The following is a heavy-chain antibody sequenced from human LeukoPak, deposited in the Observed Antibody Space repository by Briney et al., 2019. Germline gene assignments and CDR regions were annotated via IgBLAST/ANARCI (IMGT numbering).Heavy chain of an antibody. D-gene: IGHD1-1*01. V-gene: IGHV1-69*01. Sequence: VKVSCKASGGTFSSYAISWVRQAPGQGLEWMGGIIPIFGTANYAQKFQGRVTITADESTSTAYMELSSLRSEDTAVYYCARVLSNWNYHDYWGQGTLVTVSS. CDR2: IIPIFGTA. J-gene: IGHJ4*02. CDR1: GGTFSSYA. CDR3: ARVLSNWNYHDY.